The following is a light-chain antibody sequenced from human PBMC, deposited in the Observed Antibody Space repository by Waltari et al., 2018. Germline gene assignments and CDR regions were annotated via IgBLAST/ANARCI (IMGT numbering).Light chain of an antibody. V-gene: IGLV2-14*03. CDR1: SSDVGGYNF. CDR2: YVT. Sequence: QSALTQPASVSGSPGQSITISCTGTSSDVGGYNFISWHQQHPGQAPKLMIYYVTNRPSWVSDRFSGSKSGNSASLTISGLQAEDEADYYCSSYTSSNTVVFGGGTKLTVL. CDR3: SSYTSSNTVV. J-gene: IGLJ2*01.